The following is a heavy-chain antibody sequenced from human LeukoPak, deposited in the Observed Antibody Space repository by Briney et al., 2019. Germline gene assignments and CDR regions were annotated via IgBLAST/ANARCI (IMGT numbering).Heavy chain of an antibody. J-gene: IGHJ4*02. CDR1: DDSISDYY. CDR2: IYTSGST. Sequence: SETLSLTCTVSDDSISDYYRGWIRQPAGKGLEWIGRIYTSGSTNYNPSLKSRVTISVDTSKNQFSLKLSSVTAADTAVYYCARGNPSDYWGQGTLVTVSS. CDR3: ARGNPSDY. D-gene: IGHD1-14*01. V-gene: IGHV4-4*07.